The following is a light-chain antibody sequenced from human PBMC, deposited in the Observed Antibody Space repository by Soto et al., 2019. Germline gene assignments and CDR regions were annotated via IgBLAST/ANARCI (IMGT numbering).Light chain of an antibody. J-gene: IGLJ3*02. Sequence: QSALTQPPSASGSPGQSVTISCTGTSSDVGGYNYVSWYQQYPGKAPKLMIYEVSKRPSGVPDGFSGSKSGKTASLTVSGLQAEDEADYYCTSYAGSDIWVFGGGTKLTVL. CDR3: TSYAGSDIWV. V-gene: IGLV2-8*01. CDR1: SSDVGGYNY. CDR2: EVS.